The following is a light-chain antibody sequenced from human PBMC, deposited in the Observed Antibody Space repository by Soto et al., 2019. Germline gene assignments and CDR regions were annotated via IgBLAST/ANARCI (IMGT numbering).Light chain of an antibody. CDR1: SSDIGNYNY. CDR2: DVT. V-gene: IGLV2-11*01. CDR3: CSYAGTFTFL. J-gene: IGLJ1*01. Sequence: QAVLTQPRSVSGSPGQSVTISCTGTSSDIGNYNYVSWYQQFPGKAPKLLIYDVTQRPSGVPDRFSGSKSGNSASLTISGLQAEDEAAYYCCSYAGTFTFLFGTGTKVTVL.